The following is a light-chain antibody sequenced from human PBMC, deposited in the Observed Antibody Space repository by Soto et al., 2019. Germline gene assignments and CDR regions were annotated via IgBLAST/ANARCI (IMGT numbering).Light chain of an antibody. CDR2: GVS. CDR1: SSDIGGYNF. J-gene: IGLJ1*01. CDR3: SSYISSSTPYV. Sequence: QSALTQPASVSGSPGQSITISCTGTSSDIGGYNFVSWYQHHPGKAPRLMIFGVSDRPSGVSDRFSGSKFGNTASLTISGLQAEDEADYYCSSYISSSTPYVFGTGTKVTVL. V-gene: IGLV2-14*03.